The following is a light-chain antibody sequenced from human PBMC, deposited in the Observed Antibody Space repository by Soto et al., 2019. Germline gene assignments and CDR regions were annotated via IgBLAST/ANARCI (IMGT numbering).Light chain of an antibody. CDR1: QAVSTN. J-gene: IGKJ4*01. Sequence: PGQRVTLSCSASQAVSTNLAWYQQKPGQAPRLLIYAASTRAAGIPDRFSGSGSGTDFTLTISSLEPEDFAVYYCHQRYSWPPTFGGGTKVDIK. CDR3: HQRYSWPPT. V-gene: IGKV3-11*01. CDR2: AAS.